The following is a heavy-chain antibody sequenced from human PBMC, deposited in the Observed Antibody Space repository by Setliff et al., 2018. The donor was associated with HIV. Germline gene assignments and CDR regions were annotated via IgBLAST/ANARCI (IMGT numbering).Heavy chain of an antibody. CDR2: INTDNGNT. J-gene: IGHJ4*02. Sequence: GASVKVSCKTSGYIFSTYTIHWIRQAPGQRPEWMGWINTDNGNTRYSQKFEDRVSMTRDTSANIVYMELPSLKSEDMAVYYCARVWPQSIGFDCWGQGTLVTVSS. V-gene: IGHV1-3*04. CDR3: ARVWPQSIGFDC. D-gene: IGHD2-21*01. CDR1: GYIFSTYT.